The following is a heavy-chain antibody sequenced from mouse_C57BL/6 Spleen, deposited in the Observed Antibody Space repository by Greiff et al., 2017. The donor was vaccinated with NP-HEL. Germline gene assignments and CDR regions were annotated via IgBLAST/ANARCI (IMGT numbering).Heavy chain of an antibody. CDR3: AREGYVAWFAY. CDR2: IHPNSGST. V-gene: IGHV1-64*01. CDR1: GYTFTSYW. Sequence: VQLQQSGAELVKPGASVKLSCKASGYTFTSYWMHWVKQRPGQGLEWIGMIHPNSGSTNYNEKFKSKATLTVDKSSSTAYMQLSSLTSEDSAVYYCAREGYVAWFAYWGQGTLVTVSA. J-gene: IGHJ3*01. D-gene: IGHD2-2*01.